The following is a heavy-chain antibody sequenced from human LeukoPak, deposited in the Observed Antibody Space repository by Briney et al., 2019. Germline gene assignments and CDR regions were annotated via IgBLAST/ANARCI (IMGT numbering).Heavy chain of an antibody. CDR2: IYSGGST. D-gene: IGHD5-12*01. V-gene: IGHV3-66*01. CDR3: ARGIVALSSFDY. J-gene: IGHJ4*02. Sequence: PGGSLRLSCAASGFTVSTNDMSWVRQAPGKGQEWVSVIYSGGSTYYADSVKGRFTISRDNSKNTLFLQMNSLRAGDTAVYYCARGIVALSSFDYWGQGTLVTVSS. CDR1: GFTVSTND.